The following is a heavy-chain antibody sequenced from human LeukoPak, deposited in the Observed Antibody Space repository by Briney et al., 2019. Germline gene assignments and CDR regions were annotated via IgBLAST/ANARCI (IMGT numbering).Heavy chain of an antibody. Sequence: PGGSLRLSCAASGFTVSSNYMTWARQAPGKGLERVSIIYSGGSTSYADSVKGRFTISRDNSKNTLYLQMNSLRAEDTAVYYCARDVVGATYFDWGQGTLVTVSS. V-gene: IGHV3-53*01. CDR1: GFTVSSNY. CDR2: IYSGGST. J-gene: IGHJ4*02. D-gene: IGHD1-26*01. CDR3: ARDVVGATYFD.